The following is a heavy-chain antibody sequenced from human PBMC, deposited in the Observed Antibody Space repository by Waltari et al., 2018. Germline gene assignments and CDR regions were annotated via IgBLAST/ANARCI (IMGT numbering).Heavy chain of an antibody. J-gene: IGHJ6*03. CDR3: ARGNTVTTNYYYMDV. V-gene: IGHV4-59*01. D-gene: IGHD4-17*01. CDR2: IYYSGST. Sequence: QVQLQESGPGLVKPSETLSLTCTVSGGSISSYYWSWIRQPPGKGLEWIGYIYYSGSTNYNPSLKSRVTISVDTSKNQFSLKLSSVTAADTAVYYCARGNTVTTNYYYMDVWGKGTTVTVCS. CDR1: GGSISSYY.